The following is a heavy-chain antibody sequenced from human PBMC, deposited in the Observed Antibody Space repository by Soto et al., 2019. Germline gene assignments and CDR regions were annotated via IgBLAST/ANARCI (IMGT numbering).Heavy chain of an antibody. V-gene: IGHV4-59*01. CDR1: GGSISSYY. J-gene: IGHJ6*02. CDR3: ARESYSSSWYYYYAMDV. CDR2: IYYSGST. D-gene: IGHD6-13*01. Sequence: QVQLQESGPGLVKPSETLSLTCTVSGGSISSYYWSWIRQPPGKGLEWIGYIYYSGSTNYNPYLKSRVTISVDTSKNQFSLKLTSVTAADTAVYYCARESYSSSWYYYYAMDVWGQGTTVTVSS.